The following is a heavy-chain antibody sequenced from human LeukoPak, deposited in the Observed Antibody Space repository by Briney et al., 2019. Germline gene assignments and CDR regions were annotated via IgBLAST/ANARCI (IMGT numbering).Heavy chain of an antibody. J-gene: IGHJ4*02. Sequence: GGSLKLSCATSGFIFSSYGIHWVRQAPGKGLEWVDFIRYDGSDKYYADSVKGRFTMSRDNSKKKVYLQMNSLRAEDTAVYYCAKDAWEVGATSEIDYWGQGTLVTVSS. V-gene: IGHV3-30*02. D-gene: IGHD1-26*01. CDR1: GFIFSSYG. CDR3: AKDAWEVGATSEIDY. CDR2: IRYDGSDK.